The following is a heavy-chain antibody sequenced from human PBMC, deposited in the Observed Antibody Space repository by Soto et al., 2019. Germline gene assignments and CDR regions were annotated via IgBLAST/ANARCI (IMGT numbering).Heavy chain of an antibody. D-gene: IGHD3-22*01. CDR1: GGSISSGGYS. J-gene: IGHJ5*02. CDR3: ARDYYDSSGYSYNWFDP. Sequence: PSETLSLTCAVSGGSISSGGYSWSWIRQPPGKGLEWIGYIYHSGSTYYNPSLKSRVTISVDRSKNQFSLKLSSVTAADTAVYYCARDYYDSSGYSYNWFDPWGQGTLVTVSS. CDR2: IYHSGST. V-gene: IGHV4-30-2*01.